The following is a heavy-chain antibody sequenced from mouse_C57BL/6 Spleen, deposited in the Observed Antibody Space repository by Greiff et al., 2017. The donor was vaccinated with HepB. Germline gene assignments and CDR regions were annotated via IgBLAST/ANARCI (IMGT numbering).Heavy chain of an antibody. V-gene: IGHV1-22*01. CDR2: INPNNGGT. Sequence: VHVKQSGPELVKPGASVKMSCKASGYTFTDYNMHWVKQSHGKSLEWIGYINPNNGGTSYNQKFKGKATLTVNKSSSTAYMELRSLTSGDSAVYYCARADYNVPLYYSAMDYWGQGTSVTVSS. J-gene: IGHJ4*01. CDR1: GYTFTDYN. D-gene: IGHD2-4*01. CDR3: ARADYNVPLYYSAMDY.